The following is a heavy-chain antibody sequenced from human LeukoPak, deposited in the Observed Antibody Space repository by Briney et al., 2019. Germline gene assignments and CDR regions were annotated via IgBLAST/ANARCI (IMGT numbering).Heavy chain of an antibody. V-gene: IGHV5-51*01. CDR2: IYPGDSDT. D-gene: IGHD6-13*01. Sequence: GESLKISCKGSGSSFTSYWIGWVGQMPGKGLEWMGIIYPGDSDTSYSPSFQGQVTISGDKSISTAYLQWSSLKASYTAMYYCARRIARDYDYWGQGTLVTVSS. CDR3: ARRIARDYDY. CDR1: GSSFTSYW. J-gene: IGHJ4*02.